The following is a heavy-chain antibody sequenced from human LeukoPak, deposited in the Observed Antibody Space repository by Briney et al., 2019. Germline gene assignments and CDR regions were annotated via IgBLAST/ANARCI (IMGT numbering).Heavy chain of an antibody. CDR3: ARTNGYSGYDYSPYYFDY. J-gene: IGHJ4*02. D-gene: IGHD5-12*01. CDR1: GGSISNYY. CDR2: IYYSGST. Sequence: PSETLSLTCTVSGGSISNYYWSWIRQPPGKGLEWIGYIYYSGSTNYNPSLKSRVTISVDTSKNQFSLKLSSASAADTAVYYCARTNGYSGYDYSPYYFDYWGQGTLVTVSS. V-gene: IGHV4-59*01.